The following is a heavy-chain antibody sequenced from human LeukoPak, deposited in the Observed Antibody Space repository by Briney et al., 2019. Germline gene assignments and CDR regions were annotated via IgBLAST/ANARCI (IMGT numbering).Heavy chain of an antibody. V-gene: IGHV3-30-3*01. CDR1: GFTFSSYA. D-gene: IGHD4-23*01. CDR3: ARADYGGSSGADI. J-gene: IGHJ3*02. CDR2: ISYDGSNK. Sequence: GRSLRLSCAASGFTFSSYAMHWVPQAPGKGLERVAVISYDGSNKYYADSVKGRFTISRDNSKNTLYLQMNSLRAEDTAVYYCARADYGGSSGADIWGQGTMVTVSS.